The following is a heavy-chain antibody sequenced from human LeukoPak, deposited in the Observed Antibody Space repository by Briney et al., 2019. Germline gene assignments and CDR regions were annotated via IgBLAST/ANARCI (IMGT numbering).Heavy chain of an antibody. CDR2: INHSGST. CDR1: GGSFSGYY. CDR3: ARESPHDYYYYYYMDV. Sequence: PSETLSLTCAVYGGSFSGYYWSWIRQPPGKGLEGIGEINHSGSTNYNPSLKSRVTISVDTSKNQFSLKLSSVTAADTAVYYCARESPHDYYYYYYMDVWGKGTTVTVSS. V-gene: IGHV4-34*01. J-gene: IGHJ6*03.